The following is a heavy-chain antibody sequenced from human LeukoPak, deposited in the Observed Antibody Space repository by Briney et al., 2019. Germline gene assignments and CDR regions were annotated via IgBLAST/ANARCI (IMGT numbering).Heavy chain of an antibody. J-gene: IGHJ4*02. V-gene: IGHV3-49*03. CDR3: SRAAGYDFILEY. CDR1: GFTFGDYG. D-gene: IGHD5-12*01. Sequence: HPGGSLRLSCTASGFTFGDYGMSWFRQAPGKGLEWVSFIRSEAHDTTPQYGASVQGRFTISKDDSRRIAFLQMSSLKTEDTAVYYCSRAAGYDFILEYWGQGTLVTVSS. CDR2: IRSEAHDTTP.